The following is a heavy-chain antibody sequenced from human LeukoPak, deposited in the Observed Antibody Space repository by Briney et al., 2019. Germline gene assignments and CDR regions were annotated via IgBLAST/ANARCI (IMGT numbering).Heavy chain of an antibody. CDR1: GFTFSNYG. J-gene: IGHJ4*02. V-gene: IGHV3-30*03. CDR3: ATFPYYFDSSGSYYFDF. CDR2: ISYDGINK. D-gene: IGHD3-22*01. Sequence: GGSLRLSCAASGFTFSNYGMHWVRQAPGKGLEWVAVISYDGINKYYADSVKGRFTISRDNSKNTLYLQMNSLRAEDTAVFYCATFPYYFDSSGSYYFDFWGQGTLVTVSS.